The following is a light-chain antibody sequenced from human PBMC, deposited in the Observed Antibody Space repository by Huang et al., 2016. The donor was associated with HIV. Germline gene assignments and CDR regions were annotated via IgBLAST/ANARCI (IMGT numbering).Light chain of an antibody. CDR1: QSVSND. V-gene: IGKV3-15*01. CDR2: GAS. Sequence: EIVMTQSPATLSVSPGDRVTLSCRASQSVSNDLAWYQQKPGQAPRLLIYGASTRATGIPARFSGSGSGTEFTLTISSLQSDDCAVYYCQQYNNWPPLTFGQGTRLDIK. CDR3: QQYNNWPPLT. J-gene: IGKJ2*01.